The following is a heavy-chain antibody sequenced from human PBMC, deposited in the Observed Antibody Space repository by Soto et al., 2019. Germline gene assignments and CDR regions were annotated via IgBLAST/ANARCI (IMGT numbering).Heavy chain of an antibody. D-gene: IGHD3-22*01. J-gene: IGHJ4*02. CDR1: GYSFITYG. CDR3: ARGPTEYYDKSGDYCLDY. CDR2: ISTYNGNT. Sequence: QVQLVQSGAEVKKPGASVMVSCKGSGYSFITYGMSWVRQAPGQGLEWVGWISTYNGNTKYVESLQGRVTMTTDTTTGTAYMELRSLRSDDTAVYYCARGPTEYYDKSGDYCLDYWGQGTLVTVSP. V-gene: IGHV1-18*01.